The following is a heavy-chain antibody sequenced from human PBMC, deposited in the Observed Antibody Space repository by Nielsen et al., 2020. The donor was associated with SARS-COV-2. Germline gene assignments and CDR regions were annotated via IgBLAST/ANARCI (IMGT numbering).Heavy chain of an antibody. J-gene: IGHJ6*02. V-gene: IGHV1-2*06. Sequence: WVRQAPGQGLEWMGRINPNSGGTNYAQKFQGRVTMTRDTSISTAYMELSGLRSDDTAVYYCARENYYDTSGYYYGMDVWGQGTTVTVSS. CDR3: ARENYYDTSGYYYGMDV. D-gene: IGHD3-22*01. CDR2: INPNSGGT.